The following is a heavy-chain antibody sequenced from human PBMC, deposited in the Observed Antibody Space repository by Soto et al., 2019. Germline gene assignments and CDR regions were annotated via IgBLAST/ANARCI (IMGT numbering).Heavy chain of an antibody. Sequence: QVQLVESGGGLVKPGGSLRLSCAASGFTFSDNYMSWVRQAPGKGLEWFSYISSSGGTVSYADSVKGRFTISRYNAKNSLYLQMNSLRAEDTAVYYCARRGSGKYFDLWGRGTLVTVSS. CDR3: ARRGSGKYFDL. CDR2: ISSSGGTV. D-gene: IGHD2-15*01. V-gene: IGHV3-11*01. J-gene: IGHJ2*01. CDR1: GFTFSDNY.